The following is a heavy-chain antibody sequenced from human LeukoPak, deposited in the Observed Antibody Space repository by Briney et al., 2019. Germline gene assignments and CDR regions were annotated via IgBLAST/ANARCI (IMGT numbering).Heavy chain of an antibody. J-gene: IGHJ4*02. V-gene: IGHV1-18*01. CDR2: ISAYNGNT. Sequence: ASVKVSCKASGYTFNSYGISWVRQAPGQGLEWMGWISAYNGNTNYAQKFQDRVTMTTDTSTSTAYMELRSLRSDDTAVYYCAREGYCNSTSCDKPFDCWGQGAPVTVSS. CDR1: GYTFNSYG. CDR3: AREGYCNSTSCDKPFDC. D-gene: IGHD2-2*01.